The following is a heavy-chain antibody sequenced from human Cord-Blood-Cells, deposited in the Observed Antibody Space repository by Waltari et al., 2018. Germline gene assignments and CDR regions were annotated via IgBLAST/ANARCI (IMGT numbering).Heavy chain of an antibody. CDR1: GASFSGYC. Sequence: QVQLQQWGAGLLKPSDTLSLTCAVYGASFSGYCWSWILQPPGKGLEWIGEINHSGSTNYNPALKSRVTISVDTSKNQFSMKLSSVTAADTAVYYCASYGSGSYRSWFDPWGQGTLVTVSS. CDR2: INHSGST. V-gene: IGHV4-34*01. CDR3: ASYGSGSYRSWFDP. D-gene: IGHD3-10*01. J-gene: IGHJ5*02.